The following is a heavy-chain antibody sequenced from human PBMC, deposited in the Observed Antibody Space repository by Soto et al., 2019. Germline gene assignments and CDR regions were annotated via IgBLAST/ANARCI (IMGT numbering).Heavy chain of an antibody. CDR3: AGGRYSSSWTDY. CDR2: INHSGST. D-gene: IGHD6-13*01. CDR1: GGSFSGYY. J-gene: IGHJ4*02. V-gene: IGHV4-34*01. Sequence: QVQLQQWGAGLLKPSETLSLTCAVYGGSFSGYYWSWIRQPPGKGLEWIGEINHSGSTNYNPSLKRRVTISVDTSKNQFSLKLSSVTAADTAVYYCAGGRYSSSWTDYWGQGTLVTVSS.